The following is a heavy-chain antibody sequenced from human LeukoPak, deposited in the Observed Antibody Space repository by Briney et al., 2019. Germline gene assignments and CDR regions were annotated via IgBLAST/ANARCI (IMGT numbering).Heavy chain of an antibody. Sequence: SETLSLTCAVSGGSISSSSWWSWVRQPPGKGLEWIGEIYHSGSTNYNPSLKSRVTISVDKSKNQFSLKLSSVTAADTAVYYCARVLNYYGSGSCDANWFDPWGQGTLVTVSS. CDR3: ARVLNYYGSGSCDANWFDP. D-gene: IGHD3-10*01. CDR1: GGSISSSSW. CDR2: IYHSGST. V-gene: IGHV4-4*02. J-gene: IGHJ5*02.